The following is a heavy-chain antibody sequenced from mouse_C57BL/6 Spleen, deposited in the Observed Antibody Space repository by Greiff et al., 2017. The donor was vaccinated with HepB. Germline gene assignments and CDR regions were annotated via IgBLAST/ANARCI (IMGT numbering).Heavy chain of an antibody. Sequence: QVQLQQSGTELVKPGASVKLSCKASGYTFTSYWMHWVKQRPGQGLEWIGNINPSNGGTNYNEKFKSKATLTVDKSSSTAYMQLSSLTSEDSAVYYCARSNYGSSYLYWYFDVWGTGTTVTVSS. D-gene: IGHD1-1*01. CDR2: INPSNGGT. CDR1: GYTFTSYW. CDR3: ARSNYGSSYLYWYFDV. V-gene: IGHV1-53*01. J-gene: IGHJ1*03.